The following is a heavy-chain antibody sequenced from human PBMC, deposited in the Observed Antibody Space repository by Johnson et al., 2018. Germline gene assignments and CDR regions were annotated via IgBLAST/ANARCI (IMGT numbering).Heavy chain of an antibody. J-gene: IGHJ6*02. CDR1: GGSASSSTYY. V-gene: IGHV4-39*01. CDR2: ILYSGRT. Sequence: QVQLQESGTGLVKPSETLSLTCTVPGGSASSSTYYWGWIRQSPGRRRAWIGSILYSGRTHANPSLKSRVTISVDTSKTQFSLKLSSVTAPDTSVYYCARHPYYYYYGMDVWGQGTTVTVSS. CDR3: ARHPYYYYYGMDV.